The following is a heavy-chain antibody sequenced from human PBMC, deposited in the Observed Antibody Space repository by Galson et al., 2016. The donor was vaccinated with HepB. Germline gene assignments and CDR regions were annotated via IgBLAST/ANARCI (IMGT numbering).Heavy chain of an antibody. CDR3: ARHGGYNCRPNQCRYAMDV. CDR1: GFTLSDNF. V-gene: IGHV3-72*01. Sequence: SLRLSCAASGFTLSDNFIDWVRQAPGKGLEWVGRTRNKLNGYTTYYAASVKGRFIISRDDSKNLVSLQMNSLETEDTAVYYCARHGGYNCRPNQCRYAMDVWGQGTTVTVSS. CDR2: TRNKLNGYTT. J-gene: IGHJ6*02. D-gene: IGHD5-18*01.